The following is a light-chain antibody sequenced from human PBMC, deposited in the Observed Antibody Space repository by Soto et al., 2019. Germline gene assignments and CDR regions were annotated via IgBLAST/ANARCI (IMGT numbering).Light chain of an antibody. J-gene: IGLJ1*01. CDR3: CSYGSDNTYL. CDR2: EAS. Sequence: QSVLSQPASVSGSPGQSITISCTGTSSDVGTYGFVSWYQQTPGKAPKVLIYEASKRPSGVSSRFSGSESGNTASLTISGLEAEDEADYYCCSYGSDNTYLFXTGTKV. CDR1: SSDVGTYGF. V-gene: IGLV2-23*01.